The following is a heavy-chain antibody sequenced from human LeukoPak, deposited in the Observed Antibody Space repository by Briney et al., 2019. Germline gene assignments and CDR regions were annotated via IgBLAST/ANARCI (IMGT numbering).Heavy chain of an antibody. D-gene: IGHD3-10*01. Sequence: GGSLRLSCAAPGFTFSSDAMSWVRQAPGKGLEWVSAIIGSGGSTYYADSVKGRFTISRDNSKNTLYLQMNSLRAEDTAVYYCAKDQELLWFGELSSVLDYWGQGTLVTVSS. J-gene: IGHJ4*02. CDR2: IIGSGGST. V-gene: IGHV3-23*01. CDR3: AKDQELLWFGELSSVLDY. CDR1: GFTFSSDA.